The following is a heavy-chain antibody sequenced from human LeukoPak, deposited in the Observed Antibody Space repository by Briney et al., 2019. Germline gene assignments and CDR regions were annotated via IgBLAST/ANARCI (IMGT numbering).Heavy chain of an antibody. CDR3: ARDLLGWELHYFDY. CDR2: ISGSSSYI. CDR1: GFTVSSNS. D-gene: IGHD1-26*01. Sequence: PGGSLRLSCTVSGFTVSSNSMSWVRQAPGKGLEWVSSISGSSSYIYYADSVKGRFSISRDNAKNSLYLQMNSLRAEDTAVYYCARDLLGWELHYFDYWGQGTLVTVSS. J-gene: IGHJ4*02. V-gene: IGHV3-21*01.